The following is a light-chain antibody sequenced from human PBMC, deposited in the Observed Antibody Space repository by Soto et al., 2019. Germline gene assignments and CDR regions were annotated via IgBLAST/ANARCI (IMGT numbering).Light chain of an antibody. V-gene: IGLV2-14*01. CDR1: SSDVGRYNY. J-gene: IGLJ3*02. CDR3: SSFTSASSGV. CDR2: EVS. Sequence: QSALTQPASVSGSPGQSIIISCTGTSSDVGRYNYVSWYQHHPGKAPKLMIYEVSDRPSGVSNRFSGSKSGNTASLTISGLQAEDEADYYCSSFTSASSGVFGGGTKLTVL.